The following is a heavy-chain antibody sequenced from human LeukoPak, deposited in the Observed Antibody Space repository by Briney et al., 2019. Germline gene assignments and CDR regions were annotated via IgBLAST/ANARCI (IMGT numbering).Heavy chain of an antibody. V-gene: IGHV5-51*01. J-gene: IGHJ5*02. D-gene: IGHD2-2*01. CDR2: IYPGDSDT. CDR1: GYSFTSYW. CDR3: ARQGLLHCSTTSCYNNWFDP. Sequence: PGESLKISCKGSGYSFTSYWIGWVRQMPGKGLEWMGIIYPGDSDTRYSPSFQGQVTISADKSISTAYLQWSSLKASDTAMYYCARQGLLHCSTTSCYNNWFDPWGQGTLVTVSS.